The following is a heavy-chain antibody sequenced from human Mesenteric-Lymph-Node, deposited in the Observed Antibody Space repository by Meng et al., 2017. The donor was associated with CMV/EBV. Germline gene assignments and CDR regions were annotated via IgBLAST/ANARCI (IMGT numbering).Heavy chain of an antibody. V-gene: IGHV4-39*01. D-gene: IGHD6-19*01. J-gene: IGHJ5*02. Sequence: GSFSYSGSTYYSPSLKSRVTLSVDTSKNQFSLKLNSVTAADTAVYYCARQSVAGRWFDPWGLGTLVTGYS. CDR3: ARQSVAGRWFDP. CDR2: FSYSGST.